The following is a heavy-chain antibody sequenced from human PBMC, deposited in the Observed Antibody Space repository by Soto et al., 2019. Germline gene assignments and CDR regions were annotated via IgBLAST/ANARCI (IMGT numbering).Heavy chain of an antibody. V-gene: IGHV1-69*13. Sequence: GASVKVSCKASGGTFSSYAIIWVRQAPGQGLEWMGGIIPIFGTANYAQKFQGRVTITADESTSTAYMELSSLRSEDTAVYYCARELLYGAHFDYWGQGTLVTVSS. CDR3: ARELLYGAHFDY. CDR2: IIPIFGTA. D-gene: IGHD4-17*01. J-gene: IGHJ4*02. CDR1: GGTFSSYA.